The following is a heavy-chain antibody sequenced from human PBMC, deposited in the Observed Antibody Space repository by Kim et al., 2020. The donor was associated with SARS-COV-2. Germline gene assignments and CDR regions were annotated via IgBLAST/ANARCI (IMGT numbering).Heavy chain of an antibody. Sequence: GGSLRLSCAASGFTVSSNYMSWVRQAPGKGLEWVSVIYSGGSTYYADSVKGRFTISRDNSKNTLYLQMNSLRAEDTAVYYCARHYLYGGNGVVGDYWGQGTLVTVSS. CDR3: ARHYLYGGNGVVGDY. D-gene: IGHD4-17*01. CDR2: IYSGGST. J-gene: IGHJ4*02. CDR1: GFTVSSNY. V-gene: IGHV3-53*01.